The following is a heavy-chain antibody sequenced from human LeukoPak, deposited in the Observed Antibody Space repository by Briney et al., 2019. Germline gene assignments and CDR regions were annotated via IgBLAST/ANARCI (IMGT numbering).Heavy chain of an antibody. V-gene: IGHV3-48*01. Sequence: GGSLRLSCVDSGLNFSSYTMNWVRQAPGKGLEWVSYISSSSNTIYYADSVKGRFTISRDNAKNSLYLQMNSLRAEDTAVYYCARDDSSGYNNWFDPWGQGTLVTVSS. J-gene: IGHJ5*02. CDR2: ISSSSNTI. D-gene: IGHD3-22*01. CDR3: ARDDSSGYNNWFDP. CDR1: GLNFSSYT.